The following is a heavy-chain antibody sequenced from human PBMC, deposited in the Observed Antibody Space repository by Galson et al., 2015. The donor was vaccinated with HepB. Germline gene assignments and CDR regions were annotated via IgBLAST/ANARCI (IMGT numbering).Heavy chain of an antibody. CDR1: GYTFTSYG. V-gene: IGHV1-18*04. Sequence: SVKVSCKASGYTFTSYGISWVRQAPGQGLEWMGWISAYNGNTNYAQKLQGRVTMTTDTSTSTAYMELRSLRSDDTAVYYCAGSWTRLYYGMDVWGQGTTVTVSS. J-gene: IGHJ6*02. CDR2: ISAYNGNT. CDR3: AGSWTRLYYGMDV. D-gene: IGHD1-26*01.